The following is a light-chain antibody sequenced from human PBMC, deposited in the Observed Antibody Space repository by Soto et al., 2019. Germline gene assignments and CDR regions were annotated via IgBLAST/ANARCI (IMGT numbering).Light chain of an antibody. Sequence: DIVMTHSPDSLAVSLGERATINCKSSQSVLYSSNNKNYLAWYQQKPGQPPKLVIYWASTRESGVPDRFSGSGSGTDFTLTISSLQAEDVAVYYCQQYYSTPTFGGGTKVDIK. CDR2: WAS. CDR3: QQYYSTPT. CDR1: QSVLYSSNNKNY. J-gene: IGKJ4*01. V-gene: IGKV4-1*01.